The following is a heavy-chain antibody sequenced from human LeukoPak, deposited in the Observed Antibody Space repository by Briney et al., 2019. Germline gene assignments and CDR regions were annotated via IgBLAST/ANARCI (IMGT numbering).Heavy chain of an antibody. Sequence: RRASVKVSCKASGYTFTGYYMHWVRQAPGQGLEWMGWINPNSGGTNYAQKFQGRVTMTRDTSISTAYMELSRLRSDDTAVYYCARGGSRITMVRGVTRGYYFDYWGQGTLVTVSS. V-gene: IGHV1-2*02. J-gene: IGHJ4*02. CDR1: GYTFTGYY. CDR3: ARGGSRITMVRGVTRGYYFDY. CDR2: INPNSGGT. D-gene: IGHD3-10*01.